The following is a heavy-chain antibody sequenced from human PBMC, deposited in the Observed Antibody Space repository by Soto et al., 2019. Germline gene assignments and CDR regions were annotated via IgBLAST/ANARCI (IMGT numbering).Heavy chain of an antibody. V-gene: IGHV3-30-3*01. Sequence: QVHLVESGGGVVQPGKSLRLSCTASGLTFSSYAVHWVRQAPGKGLEWVSVISGDGGNKYFAESVRGRFLISRDNSKNTVYLQMNSLRHEDTAVYFCAIRLTSTVSALGYWGQGTLVTVSS. CDR1: GLTFSSYA. J-gene: IGHJ4*02. CDR3: AIRLTSTVSALGY. CDR2: ISGDGGNK. D-gene: IGHD6-19*01.